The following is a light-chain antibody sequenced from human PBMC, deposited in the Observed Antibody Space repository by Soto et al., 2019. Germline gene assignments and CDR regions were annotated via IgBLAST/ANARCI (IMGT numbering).Light chain of an antibody. J-gene: IGLJ1*01. V-gene: IGLV2-14*03. CDR3: RSSTTSRTRV. Sequence: QSVLTQPASVSGSPGQSITISCTGTSSDVGDYKYVSWYQQRPGQAPKLLIFDVSSRPSGISDRFSGSKSGNTASLTISGLQAEDEADYYCRSSTTSRTRVFGTGTKLTVL. CDR1: SSDVGDYKY. CDR2: DVS.